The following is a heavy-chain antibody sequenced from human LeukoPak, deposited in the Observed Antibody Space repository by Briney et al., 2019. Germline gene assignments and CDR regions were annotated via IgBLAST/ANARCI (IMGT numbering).Heavy chain of an antibody. Sequence: PSETLSLTCTVSGGSISSSNYYWGWIRQPPGKGLEWIGSIYYSGSTYYNPSLKSRVTISVDTSKNQFSLKLSSVTAADTAVYSCAGLRNYCSGGSCQLGFDYWGQGSLVTVSS. CDR1: GGSISSSNYY. J-gene: IGHJ4*02. V-gene: IGHV4-39*01. D-gene: IGHD2-15*01. CDR3: AGLRNYCSGGSCQLGFDY. CDR2: IYYSGST.